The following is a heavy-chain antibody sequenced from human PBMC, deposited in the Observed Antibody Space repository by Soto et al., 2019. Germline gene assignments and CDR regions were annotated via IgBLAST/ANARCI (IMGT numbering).Heavy chain of an antibody. CDR3: AILGGDKHGY. Sequence: PGGSLRLSCAASGFTFSSYVMHWLRQAPGKGLEYVSSISSDGDSTYYAKSVKGRFTISRDNSKKTLYLQMGSLRAEDMAVYYCAILGGDKHGYWGQGTLVTVSS. V-gene: IGHV3-64*01. CDR1: GFTFSSYV. D-gene: IGHD3-10*01. CDR2: ISSDGDST. J-gene: IGHJ4*02.